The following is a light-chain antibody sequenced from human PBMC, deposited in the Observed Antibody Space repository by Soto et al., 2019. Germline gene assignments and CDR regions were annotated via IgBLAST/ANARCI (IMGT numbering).Light chain of an antibody. Sequence: QSALTQPASVSGSPGQSITISCTGTSSDIGGYNYVSWYQQYPGKAPKLMIYNVSNRPSGVSNRFSGSKSGNTASLTISGLQAEDDADYYCSSYTGSSTDVLFGGGTKLTVL. CDR1: SSDIGGYNY. CDR3: SSYTGSSTDVL. J-gene: IGLJ2*01. V-gene: IGLV2-14*01. CDR2: NVS.